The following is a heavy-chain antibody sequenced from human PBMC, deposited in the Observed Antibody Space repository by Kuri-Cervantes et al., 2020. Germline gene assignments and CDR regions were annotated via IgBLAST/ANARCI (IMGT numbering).Heavy chain of an antibody. CDR2: INHSGST. J-gene: IGHJ3*02. Sequence: SETLSLTCAVYGGSFSGYYRSWIRQPPGKGLEWIGEINHSGSTNYNPSLKSRVTTSVDTSKNQFSLKLSSVTAADTAVYYCARSNGDYHDAFDIWGQGTMVTVSS. D-gene: IGHD4-17*01. CDR1: GGSFSGYY. V-gene: IGHV4-34*01. CDR3: ARSNGDYHDAFDI.